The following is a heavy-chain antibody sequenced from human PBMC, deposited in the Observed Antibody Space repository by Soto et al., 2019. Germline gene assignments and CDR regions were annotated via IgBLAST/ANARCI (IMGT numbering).Heavy chain of an antibody. D-gene: IGHD3-9*01. CDR2: THYSGSV. V-gene: IGHV4-30-4*01. CDR1: GASISSGDDY. Sequence: QVQLQESGPGLVKPSQTLSLTCTVSGASISSGDDYWSWIRQPPGKGLEWIGYTHYSGSVNYNPSLKSRVTISAEASRSHVALILKSVTAADTAVYYCGRHGNYDIGWFDPWGQGILVTVSS. J-gene: IGHJ5*02. CDR3: GRHGNYDIGWFDP.